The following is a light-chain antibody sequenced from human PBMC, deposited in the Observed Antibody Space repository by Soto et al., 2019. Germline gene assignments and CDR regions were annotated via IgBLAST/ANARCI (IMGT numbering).Light chain of an antibody. CDR2: GES. Sequence: EIVMTQSPATLSVSPGERVTLSYRASQSLGSNLAWYQQKPDQTPRLLIYGESTRATGILDRFTCSGSGTEFTLTISSLQSEDFAVYYCQQYNDWPLTIGGGTKVEIK. CDR1: QSLGSN. V-gene: IGKV3-15*01. CDR3: QQYNDWPLT. J-gene: IGKJ4*01.